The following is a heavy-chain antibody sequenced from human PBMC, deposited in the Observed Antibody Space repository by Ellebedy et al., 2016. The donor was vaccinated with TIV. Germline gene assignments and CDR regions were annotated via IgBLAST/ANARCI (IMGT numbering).Heavy chain of an antibody. V-gene: IGHV1-3*01. CDR1: GYTFTSYA. D-gene: IGHD1-26*01. J-gene: IGHJ4*02. CDR3: ARVKWELPFDY. Sequence: AASVKVSCKASGYTFTSYAMHWVRQAPGQRLEWMGWINAGNGNTNYSQKFQGRVTITRDTSASTAYMELSSLRSEDTAVYYCARVKWELPFDYWGQGTLVTVSS. CDR2: INAGNGNT.